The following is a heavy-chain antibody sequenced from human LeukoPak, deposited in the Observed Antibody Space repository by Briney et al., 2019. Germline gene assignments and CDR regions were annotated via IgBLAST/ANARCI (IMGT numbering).Heavy chain of an antibody. CDR1: GFTFSNYE. D-gene: IGHD2-2*01. V-gene: IGHV3-48*03. J-gene: IGHJ6*03. Sequence: PGGSLRLSCVGSGFTFSNYEMNWVRQAPGTGLEWLATIGSSGGSIYYADSVKGRFTISRDNAKNSLYLQMNSLRAEDTAVYYCARAEGDVVPAAIHYMDVWGKGTTVTISS. CDR3: ARAEGDVVPAAIHYMDV. CDR2: IGSSGGSI.